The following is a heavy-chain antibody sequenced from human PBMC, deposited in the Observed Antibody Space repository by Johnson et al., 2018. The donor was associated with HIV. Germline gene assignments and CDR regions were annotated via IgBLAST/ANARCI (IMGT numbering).Heavy chain of an antibody. CDR3: ARDKGSWLDDAFDI. J-gene: IGHJ3*02. CDR1: GFTFSSYA. D-gene: IGHD6-13*01. Sequence: QMQLVESGGGVVQPGRSLRLSCAASGFTFSSYAMHWVRQAPGQGLERVAVISYDGRNKNYADSVKGRFSISRDNSKNTLYLPMNSLKVEDTAVYYCARDKGSWLDDAFDIWGQGTMVTVSS. CDR2: ISYDGRNK. V-gene: IGHV3-30*04.